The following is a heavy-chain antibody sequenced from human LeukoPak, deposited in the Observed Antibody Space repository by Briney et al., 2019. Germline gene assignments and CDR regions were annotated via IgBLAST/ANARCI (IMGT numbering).Heavy chain of an antibody. V-gene: IGHV3-23*01. CDR2: ISGSGGST. CDR1: GFTFFSYA. D-gene: IGHD3-22*01. CDR3: AKGPDRNYYFDY. Sequence: GGSLRLSCAASGFTFFSYAMSWVRQAPGKGLEWVSAISGSGGSTYYADSVKGRFTISRDNSKNTLYLQMNSLRAEDTAVYYCAKGPDRNYYFDYWGQGTLVTVSS. J-gene: IGHJ4*02.